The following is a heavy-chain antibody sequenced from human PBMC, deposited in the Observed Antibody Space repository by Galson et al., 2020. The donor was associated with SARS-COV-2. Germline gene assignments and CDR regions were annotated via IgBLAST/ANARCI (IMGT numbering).Heavy chain of an antibody. J-gene: IGHJ5*02. CDR3: ARDHPQGWFDP. Sequence: GESLKISCAASGFTVSSNYMSWVRQAPGKGLEWVSVIYIGGSTYYADSVKDRFTISRDNSKNTLYPQMNSMRAEDKAVYYCARDHPQGWFDPWGQGTLVTVSS. CDR1: GFTVSSNY. CDR2: IYIGGST. V-gene: IGHV3-66*01.